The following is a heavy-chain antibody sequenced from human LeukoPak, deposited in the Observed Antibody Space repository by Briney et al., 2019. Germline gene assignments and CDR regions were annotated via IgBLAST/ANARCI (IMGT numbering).Heavy chain of an antibody. J-gene: IGHJ3*02. V-gene: IGHV4-31*03. Sequence: SETLSLTCTVSGGSISSGGYYWSWIRQHPGKGLEWIGYIYYSGSTYYNPSLKSRVIISVDTSKNQFSLKLSSVTAADTAVYYCARVFSSGYYSGPDAFDIWGQGTKVTVSS. D-gene: IGHD3-22*01. CDR3: ARVFSSGYYSGPDAFDI. CDR2: IYYSGST. CDR1: GGSISSGGYY.